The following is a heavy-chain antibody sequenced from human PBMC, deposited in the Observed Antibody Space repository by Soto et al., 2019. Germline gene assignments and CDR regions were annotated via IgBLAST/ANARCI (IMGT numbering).Heavy chain of an antibody. CDR3: ARRTKIAAAGYYYYGMDV. Sequence: WVRQAPGQGLEWMGWINPNSGGTNYAQKFQGRVTMTRDTSISTAYMELSRLRSDDTAVYYCARRTKIAAAGYYYYGMDVWGQGNPVPLSS. V-gene: IGHV1-2*02. CDR2: INPNSGGT. D-gene: IGHD6-13*01. J-gene: IGHJ6*02.